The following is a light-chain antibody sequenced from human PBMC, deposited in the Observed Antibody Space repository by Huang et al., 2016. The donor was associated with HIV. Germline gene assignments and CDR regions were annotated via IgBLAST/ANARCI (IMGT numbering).Light chain of an antibody. Sequence: AIHMTQSPASLSASVGDRVTSTCRTSQDIGNDLGWYQQRLGKAPKLLVCTASHLQSGVPSRCTGSGSGTHFTLTISGLQPEDFATYYCLQDYTYPWTFGQGTKVEI. J-gene: IGKJ1*01. V-gene: IGKV1-6*01. CDR1: QDIGND. CDR2: TAS. CDR3: LQDYTYPWT.